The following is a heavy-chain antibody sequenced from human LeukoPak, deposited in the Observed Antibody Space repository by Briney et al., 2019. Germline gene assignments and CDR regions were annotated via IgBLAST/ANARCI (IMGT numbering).Heavy chain of an antibody. V-gene: IGHV4-31*03. D-gene: IGHD2-2*01. J-gene: IGHJ5*02. CDR1: GGSISSGGYY. CDR3: AREADCSSTSCYVIDP. CDR2: IYCSGST. Sequence: SSETLSLTCTVSGGSISSGGYYWSWIRQHPGKGLEWIGYIYCSGSTYYNPFLKSRVTISVDMSKNQFSLKLSSVTAADTAVYYCAREADCSSTSCYVIDPWGQGTLVTVSS.